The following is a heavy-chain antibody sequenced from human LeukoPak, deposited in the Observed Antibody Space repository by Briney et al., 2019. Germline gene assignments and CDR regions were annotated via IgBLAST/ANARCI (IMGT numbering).Heavy chain of an antibody. CDR3: ARLLYSGYDWGGNWFDP. V-gene: IGHV1-69*02. CDR2: IIPILGIA. Sequence: LVKVSCKASGGTFSSYTISWVRQAPGQGLEWMGRIIPILGIANYAQKFQGRVTITADKSTSTAYMELSSLRSEDTAVYSCARLLYSGYDWGGNWFDPWGQGTLVTVSS. CDR1: GGTFSSYT. J-gene: IGHJ5*02. D-gene: IGHD5-12*01.